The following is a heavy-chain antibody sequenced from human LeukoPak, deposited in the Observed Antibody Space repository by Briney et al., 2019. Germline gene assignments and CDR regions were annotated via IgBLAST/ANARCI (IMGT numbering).Heavy chain of an antibody. CDR3: AIELGYSSSWYGTFDY. Sequence: ASVKVSCKAPVYTCTSYYMHWVRQAPGQGLEWMGIINPSGGSTSYAQKFQGRVTMTRDTSTSTVYMELSSLRSEDTAVYYCAIELGYSSSWYGTFDYWGQGTLVTVSS. J-gene: IGHJ4*02. D-gene: IGHD6-13*01. V-gene: IGHV1-46*01. CDR1: VYTCTSYY. CDR2: INPSGGST.